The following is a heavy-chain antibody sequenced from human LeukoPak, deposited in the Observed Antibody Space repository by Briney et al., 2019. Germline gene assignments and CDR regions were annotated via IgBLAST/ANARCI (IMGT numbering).Heavy chain of an antibody. D-gene: IGHD3-10*01. V-gene: IGHV3-21*01. Sequence: PGGSLRLSCAASGFTFSSYSMNWVRQAPGEGLEWVSSISSSSTYIYYAASVKGRFTISRDNAKNSLYLQMNRLRAEDTAVYYCASSSRGALDYWGQGTLVTVSS. J-gene: IGHJ4*02. CDR3: ASSSRGALDY. CDR1: GFTFSSYS. CDR2: ISSSSTYI.